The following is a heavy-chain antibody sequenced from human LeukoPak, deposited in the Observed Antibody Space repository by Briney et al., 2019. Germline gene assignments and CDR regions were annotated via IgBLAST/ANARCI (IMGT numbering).Heavy chain of an antibody. J-gene: IGHJ4*02. CDR2: ISSSGSHI. V-gene: IGHV3-21*01. Sequence: PGGSLRLSCAASGFTFSSYSMNWVRQAPGKGLEWVSSISSSGSHIYYADSVKGRITISRDNAKNSVYLQMNSLRAEDTAVYYCARDQNLVGATSFDYWGQGTLVTVSS. CDR1: GFTFSSYS. CDR3: ARDQNLVGATSFDY. D-gene: IGHD1-26*01.